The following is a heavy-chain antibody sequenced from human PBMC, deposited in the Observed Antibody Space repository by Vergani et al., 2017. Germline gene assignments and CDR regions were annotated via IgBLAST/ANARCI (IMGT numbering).Heavy chain of an antibody. CDR2: IYYSGST. V-gene: IGHV4-39*01. CDR3: TRQLMVTAIAVSFDL. Sequence: QLQLQESGPGLVKPSETLSLTCTVSGGSISSSSYYWGWIRQPPGKGLEWIGSIYYSGSTYYNPSLKSRVTISVDTSKNQFSLKLSSVTAADTAVYYCTRQLMVTAIAVSFDLWGQGTMVTVSS. J-gene: IGHJ3*01. D-gene: IGHD2-21*02. CDR1: GGSISSSSYY.